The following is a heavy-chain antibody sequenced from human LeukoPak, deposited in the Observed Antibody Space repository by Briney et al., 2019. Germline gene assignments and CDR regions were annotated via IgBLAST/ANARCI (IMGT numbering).Heavy chain of an antibody. CDR1: GXTFSRYG. CDR3: ARDVWFGDYRWFDP. J-gene: IGHJ5*02. CDR2: IRYDGSAY. Sequence: GGSLRLSCVASGXTFSRYGIHWVRQPPGKGLESVAVIRYDGSAYSYADSVKGRFTISRDNSKNTLYLQMSSLRAEDTAVYFCARDVWFGDYRWFDPWGQGTLVIVSS. V-gene: IGHV3-33*01. D-gene: IGHD3-10*01.